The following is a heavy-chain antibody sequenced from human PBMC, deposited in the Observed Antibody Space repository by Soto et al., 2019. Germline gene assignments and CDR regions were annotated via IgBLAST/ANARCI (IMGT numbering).Heavy chain of an antibody. CDR1: GGTFSSYT. V-gene: IGHV1-69*02. CDR2: IIPILGIA. Sequence: QVQLVQSGAEVKKPGSSVKVSCKASGGTFSSYTISWVRQAPGQGLEWMGRIIPILGIANYARKCQGRVTITADKSTSKAYLELSSLRSEDTAVYYCARQGEGTQHFDYWGQGTLVTVSS. D-gene: IGHD1-1*01. CDR3: ARQGEGTQHFDY. J-gene: IGHJ4*02.